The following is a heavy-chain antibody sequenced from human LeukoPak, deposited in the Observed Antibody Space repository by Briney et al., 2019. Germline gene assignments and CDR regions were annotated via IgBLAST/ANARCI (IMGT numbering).Heavy chain of an antibody. CDR3: ASSPRSSGRKGGFDY. J-gene: IGHJ4*02. CDR1: GYTFTSYY. V-gene: IGHV1-46*01. D-gene: IGHD6-19*01. CDR2: INPSGGST. Sequence: VASVKVSCKASGYTFTSYYMHWVRQAPGQRLEWMGIINPSGGSTSYAQKFQGRVTMTRDTSTSTAYMELSSLRSEDTAVYYCASSPRSSGRKGGFDYWGQGTLVTVSS.